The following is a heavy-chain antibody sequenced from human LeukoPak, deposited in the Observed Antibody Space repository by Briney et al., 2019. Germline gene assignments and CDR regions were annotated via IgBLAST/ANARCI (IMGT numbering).Heavy chain of an antibody. V-gene: IGHV3-23*01. CDR2: ISGSGGST. CDR3: ARNQLELPPYFDY. CDR1: GFTFSTYA. D-gene: IGHD1-7*01. Sequence: PGGSLRLSCAASGFTFSTYAMTWVRQAPGKGLEWVSAISGSGGSTYYADSVKGRFTISRDNSKNTLYLQMNSLRAEDTAVYYCARNQLELPPYFDYWXQXTLVTVSS. J-gene: IGHJ4*02.